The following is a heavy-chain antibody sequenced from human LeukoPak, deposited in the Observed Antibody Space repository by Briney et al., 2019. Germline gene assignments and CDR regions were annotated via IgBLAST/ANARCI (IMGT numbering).Heavy chain of an antibody. CDR2: IWYNGNT. CDR3: AREKGVDGTSGINN. D-gene: IGHD4-23*01. J-gene: IGHJ4*02. Sequence: PGGSLRLSCAASGFTFSTYGMHWVRQAPGKGLEWVSDIWYNGNTYYADSVKGRFTISRDNSKSTLYLQMNSLRAEDTAVYYCAREKGVDGTSGINNWGQGTLVIVSS. V-gene: IGHV3-33*01. CDR1: GFTFSTYG.